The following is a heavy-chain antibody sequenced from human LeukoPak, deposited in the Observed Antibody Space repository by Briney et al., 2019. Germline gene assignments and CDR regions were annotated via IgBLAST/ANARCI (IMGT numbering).Heavy chain of an antibody. Sequence: PGGSLRLSCAASGFTFSSYSMNWVRQAPGKGLEWVTCISSSSSTIYYADSVKGRFTISRDNAKNSLYLEMNSLRAEDTAVYYCARKTGGSLDIWGQGTMVTVSS. CDR3: ARKTGGSLDI. CDR1: GFTFSSYS. CDR2: ISSSSSTI. D-gene: IGHD7-27*01. V-gene: IGHV3-48*01. J-gene: IGHJ3*02.